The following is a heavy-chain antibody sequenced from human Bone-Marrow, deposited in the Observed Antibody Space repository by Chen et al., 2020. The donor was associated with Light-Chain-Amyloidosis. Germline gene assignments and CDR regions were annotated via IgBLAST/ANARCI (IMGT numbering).Heavy chain of an antibody. CDR3: GGGGD. D-gene: IGHD3-16*01. J-gene: IGHJ4*02. Sequence: EVQLVESGGGLVQPGGSLRLSCAASGFIVSNNYMNWVRQAPGKGLEWVSVIYSGGRTDYADSGKGRFTISRKNPKTALYFQLNGLGAEDTAVYYCGGGGDWGQGTLVTVSS. V-gene: IGHV3-53*04. CDR2: IYSGGRT. CDR1: GFIVSNNY.